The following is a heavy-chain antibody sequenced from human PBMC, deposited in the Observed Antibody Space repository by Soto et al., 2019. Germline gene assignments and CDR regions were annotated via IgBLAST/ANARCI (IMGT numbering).Heavy chain of an antibody. Sequence: QVQLQESGPGLVKPSETLSLTCTVSGGSVTNHHLSWIRQPPGKELEWMGYINYDGSTTYNPSLRRRVTMSLATSTSQLSLKLSSVTAADTAVYYCATYLGGGGGRGYWGQGTLVTVSS. J-gene: IGHJ4*02. D-gene: IGHD2-21*01. V-gene: IGHV4-59*08. CDR1: GGSVTNHH. CDR2: INYDGST. CDR3: ATYLGGGGGRGY.